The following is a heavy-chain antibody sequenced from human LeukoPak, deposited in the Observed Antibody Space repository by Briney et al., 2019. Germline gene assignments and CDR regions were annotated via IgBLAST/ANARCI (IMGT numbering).Heavy chain of an antibody. J-gene: IGHJ4*02. Sequence: GGSLRLSCAASGFTFSSYGMHWVRQAPGKGLEWVAVISYDGSNKYYADSVKGRFTISRDNSKNTLYLQMNSLRAEDTAVYHCAKGGPEVSTVTTTGYWGQGTLVTASS. CDR3: AKGGPEVSTVTTTGY. V-gene: IGHV3-30*18. D-gene: IGHD4-17*01. CDR1: GFTFSSYG. CDR2: ISYDGSNK.